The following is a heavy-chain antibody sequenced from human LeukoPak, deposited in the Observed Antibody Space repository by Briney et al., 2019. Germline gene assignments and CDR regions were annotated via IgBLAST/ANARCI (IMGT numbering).Heavy chain of an antibody. D-gene: IGHD1-26*01. CDR1: GGSISSYY. Sequence: SETLPLTCTVSGGSISSYYWSWIRQPPGKGLEWIGYIYYSGSTNYNPSLKSRVTISVDTSKNQFSLKLSSVTAADTAVYYCARDGSESSFGFQHWGQGTLVTVSS. CDR3: ARDGSESSFGFQH. CDR2: IYYSGST. V-gene: IGHV4-59*01. J-gene: IGHJ1*01.